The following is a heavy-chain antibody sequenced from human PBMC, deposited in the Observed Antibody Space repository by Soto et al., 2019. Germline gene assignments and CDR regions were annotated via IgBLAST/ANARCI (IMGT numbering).Heavy chain of an antibody. V-gene: IGHV4-61*01. CDR3: ASARLEYYYDSSGYYYYFDY. CDR1: GGSVSSGSYY. Sequence: SETLSLTCTVSGGSVSSGSYYWSWIRQPPGKGLEWIGYIYYSGSTNYNPSLKSRVTISVDTSKNQFSLKLSSVTAADTAVYYCASARLEYYYDSSGYYYYFDYWGHGTLVTVSS. J-gene: IGHJ4*01. D-gene: IGHD3-22*01. CDR2: IYYSGST.